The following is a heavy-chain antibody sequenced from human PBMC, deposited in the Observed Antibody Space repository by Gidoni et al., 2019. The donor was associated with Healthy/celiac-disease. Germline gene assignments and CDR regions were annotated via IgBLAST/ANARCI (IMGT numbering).Heavy chain of an antibody. CDR2: MSGSGGST. J-gene: IGHJ3*02. Sequence: EVQLLESGGGLVQPGGSLRLACRASGFTFSGYAMSWVRQAPGKGLEWVSAMSGSGGSTYYADSVKGRFTISRDNSKNTLYLQMNSLRAEDTAVYYCAKVKLDTAMVRAFDIWGQGTMVTVSS. CDR1: GFTFSGYA. CDR3: AKVKLDTAMVRAFDI. D-gene: IGHD5-18*01. V-gene: IGHV3-23*01.